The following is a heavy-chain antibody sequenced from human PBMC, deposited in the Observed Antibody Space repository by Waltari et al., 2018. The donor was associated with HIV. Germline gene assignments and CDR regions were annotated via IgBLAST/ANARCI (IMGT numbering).Heavy chain of an antibody. J-gene: IGHJ4*02. Sequence: EVQLVESGGGLIQPGGSLRLACAASGFAVINNYMSWVRQAPGKGLEWVSLIYSNATTYYADSVKGRFTISSDNSKNTLYLQMNSLRADDTAVYFCATVLVRTSWVITTAPFDYWGQGTLVTVSS. V-gene: IGHV3-53*01. CDR2: IYSNATT. D-gene: IGHD3-22*01. CDR3: ATVLVRTSWVITTAPFDY. CDR1: GFAVINNY.